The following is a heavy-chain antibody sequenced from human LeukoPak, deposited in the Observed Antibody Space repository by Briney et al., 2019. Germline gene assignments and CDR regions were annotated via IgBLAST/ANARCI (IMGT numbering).Heavy chain of an antibody. Sequence: GGSLRLSCAASGFTFSNAWMSWVRQAPGKELEWVSVIYSGGSTYYADSVKGRFTISRDNSKNTLCLQMNSLRAEDTAVYYCARRGGGGGPWYFDLWGRGTLVTVSS. CDR3: ARRGGGGGPWYFDL. D-gene: IGHD3-10*01. V-gene: IGHV3-53*01. CDR2: IYSGGST. J-gene: IGHJ2*01. CDR1: GFTFSNAW.